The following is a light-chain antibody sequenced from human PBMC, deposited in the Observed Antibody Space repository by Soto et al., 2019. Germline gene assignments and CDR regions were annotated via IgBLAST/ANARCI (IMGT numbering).Light chain of an antibody. J-gene: IGLJ1*01. V-gene: IGLV1-44*01. Sequence: QSVLTQPPSASATPGQRVTISCSGGNSNIGRNSVNWYQQLPGTAPKLLMYSDNQRPSGVSDRFSGSKSGTSASLAISGLQSEDEADYYCAAWDDSLSGYVFGTGTKLTVL. CDR2: SDN. CDR1: NSNIGRNS. CDR3: AAWDDSLSGYV.